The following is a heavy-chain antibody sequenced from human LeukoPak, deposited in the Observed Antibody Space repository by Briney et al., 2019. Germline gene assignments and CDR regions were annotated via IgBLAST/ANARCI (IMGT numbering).Heavy chain of an antibody. Sequence: NASETLSLTCTVSGGSISSYYWSWIRQPPGKGLEWIGYIYYSGSTNYNPSLKSRVTISVDTSKNQFSLKLSSVTAADTAVYYCARATFGGSYYAFDFWGQGTMVTVSS. D-gene: IGHD1-26*01. J-gene: IGHJ3*01. V-gene: IGHV4-59*01. CDR1: GGSISSYY. CDR2: IYYSGST. CDR3: ARATFGGSYYAFDF.